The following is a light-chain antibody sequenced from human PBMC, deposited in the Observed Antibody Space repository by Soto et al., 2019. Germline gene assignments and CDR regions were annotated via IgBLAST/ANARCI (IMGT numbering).Light chain of an antibody. J-gene: IGLJ1*01. V-gene: IGLV2-14*01. Sequence: QSVRTQQGNVAGPAGHSITIYCTGTSNDIGAYNYVSWYQQHPGKAPKLMIYEVTERPSGVSNRFSGSKADITASLTISGLQAEDEADYSCSSYARTSTYVCGTRTKVTVL. CDR2: EVT. CDR1: SNDIGAYNY. CDR3: SSYARTSTYV.